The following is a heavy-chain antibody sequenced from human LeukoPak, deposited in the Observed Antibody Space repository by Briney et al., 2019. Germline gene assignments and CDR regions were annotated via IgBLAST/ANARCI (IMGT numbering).Heavy chain of an antibody. V-gene: IGHV3-66*01. CDR2: IYSAGTT. CDR3: AREGSSGWSEFWFDY. Sequence: GGSLRLSCAASGFTVSNNYMSWVRQAPGKGLEWVSVIYSAGTTYYADSVKGRFTISRDNSKNTLYLQMNSLRVEDTAVYYCAREGSSGWSEFWFDYWGQGTLVTVSS. J-gene: IGHJ5*01. CDR1: GFTVSNNY. D-gene: IGHD6-19*01.